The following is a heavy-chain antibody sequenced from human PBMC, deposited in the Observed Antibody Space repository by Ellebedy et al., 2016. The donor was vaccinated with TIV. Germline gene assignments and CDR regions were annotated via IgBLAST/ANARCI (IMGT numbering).Heavy chain of an antibody. V-gene: IGHV4-4*02. CDR2: IYHSGST. D-gene: IGHD3-3*01. CDR3: ARRLAAIFGVVSHFDY. Sequence: MPSETLSLTCAVSGGSISSSNWWSWVRQPPGKGLEWIGEIYHSGSTNYNPSLKSRVTISVDKSKNQFSLKLSSVTAADTAVYYCARRLAAIFGVVSHFDYWGQGTLVTVSS. CDR1: GGSISSSNW. J-gene: IGHJ4*02.